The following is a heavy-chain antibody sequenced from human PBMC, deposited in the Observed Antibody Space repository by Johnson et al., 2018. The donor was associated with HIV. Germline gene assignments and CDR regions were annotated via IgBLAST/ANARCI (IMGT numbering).Heavy chain of an antibody. CDR2: IKQDGSET. J-gene: IGHJ3*02. D-gene: IGHD1-26*01. V-gene: IGHV3-7*05. Sequence: VQLVESGGGLVQPGGSLRLSCAASGFTFSSYWMGWVRQAPGQGLEWLANIKQDGSETYYVYSLTGRFTISRDNAKTSLYLQMNSLRAEDTAVYYCATFGGGSFHAFDIWGQGTMVTVSS. CDR1: GFTFSSYW. CDR3: ATFGGGSFHAFDI.